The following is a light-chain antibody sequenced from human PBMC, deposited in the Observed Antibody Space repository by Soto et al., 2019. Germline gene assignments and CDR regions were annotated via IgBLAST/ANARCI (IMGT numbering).Light chain of an antibody. CDR3: QQTYSPPPT. Sequence: DIQMTQSPSSLSTSVGDRVSITCRASQSISNYLNWYQQKPGKAPKLLIFTASSLQSGVPSRFSCSGSGTDFTLTISSLQPEDFANYYCQQTYSPPPTFGQGTRVAIK. J-gene: IGKJ1*01. V-gene: IGKV1-39*01. CDR2: TAS. CDR1: QSISNY.